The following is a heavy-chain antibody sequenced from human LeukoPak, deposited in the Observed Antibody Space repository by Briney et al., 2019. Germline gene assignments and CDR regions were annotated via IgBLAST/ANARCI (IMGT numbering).Heavy chain of an antibody. CDR1: GFTFSRYG. CDR3: GKDQKGMCNPTCRCGYED. J-gene: IGHJ4*02. V-gene: IGHV3-30*02. Sequence: GGSLRLSCVASGFTFSRYGMHWVRQAPGKGLEWVAFIRFDGSDKYYADSVKGRFTISRDNSKNTLYLQVNSLRAEDTAMYYCGKDQKGMCNPTCRCGYEDWGQGALGTV. D-gene: IGHD2/OR15-2a*01. CDR2: IRFDGSDK.